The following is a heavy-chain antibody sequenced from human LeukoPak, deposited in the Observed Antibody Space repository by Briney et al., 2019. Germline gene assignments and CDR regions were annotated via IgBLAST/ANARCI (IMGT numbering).Heavy chain of an antibody. J-gene: IGHJ4*02. CDR2: INPNSGGT. V-gene: IGHV1-2*02. CDR1: GYTFTGYY. Sequence: ASVKVSCKASGYTFTGYYMHWVRQAPGQGLEWMGWINPNSGGTNYAQKFQGRVTMTRDTSISTAYMELSRLRSDDTAVYYCARDRTRTGYSSGWYHDYWGQGTPVTVSS. CDR3: ARDRTRTGYSSGWYHDY. D-gene: IGHD6-19*01.